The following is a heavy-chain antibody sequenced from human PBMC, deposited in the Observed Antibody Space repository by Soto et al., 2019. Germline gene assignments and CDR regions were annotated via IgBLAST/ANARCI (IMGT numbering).Heavy chain of an antibody. D-gene: IGHD4-17*01. CDR1: GFSLSTSGVG. CDR3: AHGTTTKAPCIY. CDR2: IYWDDDK. J-gene: IGHJ4*02. Sequence: QITLKESGPTLVKPTQTLTLTCTFSGFSLSTSGVGVGWIRQPPGKALEWLALIYWDDDKRYSPSLKSRLTITKDTSKNQVVLTMTTMDPVDTATYYCAHGTTTKAPCIYWGQGTLVTVSS. V-gene: IGHV2-5*02.